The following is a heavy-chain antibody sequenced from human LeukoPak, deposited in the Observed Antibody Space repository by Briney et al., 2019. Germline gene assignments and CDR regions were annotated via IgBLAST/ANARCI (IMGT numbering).Heavy chain of an antibody. CDR1: GGSISSYY. D-gene: IGHD6-13*01. CDR3: ARGLGYSSSQTRDDWFDP. CDR2: IYTSGST. Sequence: SETLSLTCTVSGGSISSYYWSWIRQPAGKGLEWIGRIYTSGSTNYNPSLKSRVTMSVDTSKNQFSLKLSSVTAADTAVYYCARGLGYSSSQTRDDWFDPWGQGTLATVSS. V-gene: IGHV4-4*07. J-gene: IGHJ5*02.